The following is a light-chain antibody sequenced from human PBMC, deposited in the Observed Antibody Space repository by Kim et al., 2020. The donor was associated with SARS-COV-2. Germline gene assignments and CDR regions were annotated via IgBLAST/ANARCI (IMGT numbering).Light chain of an antibody. CDR2: GAS. J-gene: IGKJ4*02. Sequence: EIVMTQSPATLSVSPGERVILSCRASQDIRNNLAWYQQKPGQAPRLLMHGASIRANGIPARFSGSGSGTEFTLTISSLQYEDFAVYYCQQYDIWPPLTFGGGTKVDIK. V-gene: IGKV3-15*01. CDR3: QQYDIWPPLT. CDR1: QDIRNN.